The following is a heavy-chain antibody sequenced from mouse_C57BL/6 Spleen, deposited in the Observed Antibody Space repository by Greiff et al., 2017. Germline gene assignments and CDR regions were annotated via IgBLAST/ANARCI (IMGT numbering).Heavy chain of an antibody. CDR2: IDPSDSET. V-gene: IGHV1-52*01. Sequence: VQLQQSGAELVRPGSSVKLSCKASGYTFTGYCLHWVKQRPIQGLEWIGNIDPSDSETHYNQKFKDKATLTVAKSSGTTYMQLSSLTSEDSAIDYCAREGDDYYYYCDYWGQGTTLTVSS. J-gene: IGHJ2*01. CDR3: AREGDDYYYYCDY. CDR1: GYTFTGYC. D-gene: IGHD2-3*01.